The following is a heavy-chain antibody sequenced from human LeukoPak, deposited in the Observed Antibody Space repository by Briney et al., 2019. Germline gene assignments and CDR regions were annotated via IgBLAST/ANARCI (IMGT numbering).Heavy chain of an antibody. J-gene: IGHJ6*03. Sequence: GGSLRLSCAASGFTFSSYAMSWVRQAPGKGLEWVSAISGSGGSTYYADSVKGRFTISRDNSKNTLYLQMNSLRAEDTAVYYSGKDGGYELYYYYMDVWGARTTVTVSS. CDR2: ISGSGGST. CDR3: GKDGGYELYYYYMDV. V-gene: IGHV3-23*01. D-gene: IGHD3-10*01. CDR1: GFTFSSYA.